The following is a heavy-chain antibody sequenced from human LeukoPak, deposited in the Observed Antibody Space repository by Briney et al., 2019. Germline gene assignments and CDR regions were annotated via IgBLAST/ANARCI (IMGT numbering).Heavy chain of an antibody. Sequence: GGSLGLSCAASGFTFTSYAMNWVRQAPGKGLEWVSTISGSGSSTYYVDSVKGRFTISRDNSKNTLYLQMNSLRAEDTAVYYCAKETSSGNFVTIDCWGQGTLVTVSS. J-gene: IGHJ4*02. D-gene: IGHD1-26*01. CDR2: ISGSGSST. V-gene: IGHV3-23*01. CDR1: GFTFTSYA. CDR3: AKETSSGNFVTIDC.